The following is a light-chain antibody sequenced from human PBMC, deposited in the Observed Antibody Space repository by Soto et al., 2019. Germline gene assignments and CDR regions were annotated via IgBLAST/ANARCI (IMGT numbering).Light chain of an antibody. CDR3: CSYAGSYSFYV. Sequence: QSALTQPRSVSGSPGQSVAISCTGTNSDVGIYNYVSWYQHHPGKAPKLMIYDVSKRPSGVPDRFSGSKSGNTASLIISGLQADDEADYYCCSYAGSYSFYVFGTGTKVTVL. J-gene: IGLJ1*01. V-gene: IGLV2-11*01. CDR1: NSDVGIYNY. CDR2: DVS.